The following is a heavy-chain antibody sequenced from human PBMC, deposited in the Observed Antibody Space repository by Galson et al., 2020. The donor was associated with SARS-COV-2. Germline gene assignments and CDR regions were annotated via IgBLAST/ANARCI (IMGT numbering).Heavy chain of an antibody. CDR3: ARIDSSGCRGNY. D-gene: IGHD6-19*01. J-gene: IGHJ4*02. CDR1: GFSLSTSGMC. V-gene: IGHV2-70*11. CDR2: IDWDEDK. Sequence: ESGPTLVKPTQTPTLTCTFSGFSLSTSGMCVNWIRQPPGKALEWLARIDWDEDKYYTTSLKTRLTISKDTSKNQVVLTMTNMDPVDTATYYCARIDSSGCRGNYWGQGTLVTVSS.